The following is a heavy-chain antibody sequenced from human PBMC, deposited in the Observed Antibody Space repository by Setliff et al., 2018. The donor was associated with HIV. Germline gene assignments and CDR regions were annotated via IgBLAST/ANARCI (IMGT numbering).Heavy chain of an antibody. D-gene: IGHD3-22*01. J-gene: IGHJ4*02. V-gene: IGHV4-38-2*01. CDR1: GYSISSGYY. Sequence: PSETLSLTCAVSGYSISSGYYWGWIRQPPGKGLEWIGSIYHSGSTYYNPSLKSRVTISVDTSKNQFSLKLSSVTAADTAVYYCARRVGSYYDSRGGVWGQGTLVTVSS. CDR2: IYHSGST. CDR3: ARRVGSYYDSRGGV.